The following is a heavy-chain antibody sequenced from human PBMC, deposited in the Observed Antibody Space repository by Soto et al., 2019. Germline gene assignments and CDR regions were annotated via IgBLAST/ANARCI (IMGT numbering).Heavy chain of an antibody. V-gene: IGHV3-48*03. J-gene: IGHJ6*02. CDR1: GFTFISYE. Sequence: GGSLRLSCAASGFTFISYEMNWVRQAPGKGLEWVSYISSSGSTIYYADSVKGRFTISRDNAKNSLYLQMNSLRAEDTAVYYCARGLERVAYGMDVWGQGTTVTVSS. D-gene: IGHD1-1*01. CDR3: ARGLERVAYGMDV. CDR2: ISSSGSTI.